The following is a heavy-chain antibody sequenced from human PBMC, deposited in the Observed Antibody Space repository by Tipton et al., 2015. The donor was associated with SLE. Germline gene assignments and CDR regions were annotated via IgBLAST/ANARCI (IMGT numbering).Heavy chain of an antibody. V-gene: IGHV3-66*01. CDR3: ARMPTGFPNWFDP. J-gene: IGHJ5*02. D-gene: IGHD7-27*01. CDR2: IYSGGKT. CDR1: GFTFSNFA. Sequence: SLRLSCAASGFTFSNFAMNWVRQAPGKGLEWVSLIYSGGKTEYADSVKGRFSISRDNSKNTVYLQMNSLRAEDTAVYFCARMPTGFPNWFDPWGQGTLVTVSS.